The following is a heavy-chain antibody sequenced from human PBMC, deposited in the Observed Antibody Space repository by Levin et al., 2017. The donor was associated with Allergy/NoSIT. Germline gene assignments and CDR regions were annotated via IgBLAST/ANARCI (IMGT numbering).Heavy chain of an antibody. CDR3: AREGRSVTAGTVSFVDY. D-gene: IGHD2-21*02. Sequence: SETLSLTCTVSGGSISSSNYYWGWVRQPPGKGLEWIGSIYYSESTYYNPSLKSRVTISVDTSKDQFSLKLSSVTAADTAVYYCAREGRSVTAGTVSFVDYWGQGILVTVSS. CDR1: GGSISSSNYY. CDR2: IYYSEST. J-gene: IGHJ4*02. V-gene: IGHV4-39*07.